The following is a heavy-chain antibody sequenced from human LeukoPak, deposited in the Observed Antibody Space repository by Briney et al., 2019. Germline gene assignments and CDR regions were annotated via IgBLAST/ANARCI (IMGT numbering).Heavy chain of an antibody. CDR1: GFTLNNYA. Sequence: GGSLRLSCAASGFTLNNYAMSWVRQAPGKGLEWVSSISSSSSYIYYADSVKGRFTISRDNAKNSLYLQMNSLRAEDTAIYYCARDYGSGSYTDYWGQGTLVTVSS. CDR3: ARDYGSGSYTDY. D-gene: IGHD3-10*01. V-gene: IGHV3-21*01. CDR2: ISSSSSYI. J-gene: IGHJ4*02.